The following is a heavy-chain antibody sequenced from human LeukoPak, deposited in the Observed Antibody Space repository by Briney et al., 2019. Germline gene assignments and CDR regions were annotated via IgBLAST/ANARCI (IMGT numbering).Heavy chain of an antibody. CDR3: ARGPRGIDFF. CDR2: INHSGST. D-gene: IGHD2/OR15-2a*01. J-gene: IGHJ4*02. V-gene: IGHV4-34*01. CDR1: GGSFSGYY. Sequence: PSETLSLTCAVYGGSFSGYYWSWIRQPPGKGLEWIGEINHSGSTNYNPSLKSRVTISVDTSKNQFSLKMSPVTAADTAVYYCARGPRGIDFFWGQGTLVTVSS.